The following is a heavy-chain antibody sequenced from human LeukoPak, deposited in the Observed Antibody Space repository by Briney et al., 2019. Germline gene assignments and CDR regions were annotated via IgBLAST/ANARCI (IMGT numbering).Heavy chain of an antibody. V-gene: IGHV1-8*01. CDR1: GYTFTSYD. Sequence: ASVKVSCKASGYTFTSYDINWVRQATGQGLEWMGWMNPNRGNTDYAQTFQGRVTMTRNTSISTAYMELSSLRSEDAAVYYCTRSIETLTYSSSWYFPVDYWGQGTLVTVS. CDR3: TRSIETLTYSSSWYFPVDY. D-gene: IGHD6-13*01. J-gene: IGHJ4*02. CDR2: MNPNRGNT.